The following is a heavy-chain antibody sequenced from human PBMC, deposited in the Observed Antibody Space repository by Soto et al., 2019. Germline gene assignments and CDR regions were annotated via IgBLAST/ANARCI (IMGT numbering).Heavy chain of an antibody. V-gene: IGHV4-30-4*01. CDR2: IYYSGST. Sequence: RSLTSTVSDGSISIAYYYWIFIRQPPGKGLEWIGYIYYSGSTYYNPSLKSRLTIPVDTSKNQFSLKLSSVTAADTAVYYCARVCKIEARPECYYFGVDVWGQGTTVTVSS. D-gene: IGHD6-6*01. CDR3: ARVCKIEARPECYYFGVDV. CDR1: DGSISIAYYY. J-gene: IGHJ6*02.